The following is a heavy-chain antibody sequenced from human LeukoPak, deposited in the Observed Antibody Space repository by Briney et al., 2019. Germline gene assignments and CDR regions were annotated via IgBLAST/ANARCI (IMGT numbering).Heavy chain of an antibody. CDR3: ARGSSGYEYYYYYYMDV. CDR2: ISSSGSTI. D-gene: IGHD5-12*01. Sequence: WGSLRLSCAASGFTFSSYEMNWVRQAPGKGLEWVSYISSSGSTIYYADSVKGRFTISRDNAKNSLYLQMNSLRAEDTALYYCARGSSGYEYYYYYYMDVWGKGTTVTVSS. V-gene: IGHV3-48*03. CDR1: GFTFSSYE. J-gene: IGHJ6*03.